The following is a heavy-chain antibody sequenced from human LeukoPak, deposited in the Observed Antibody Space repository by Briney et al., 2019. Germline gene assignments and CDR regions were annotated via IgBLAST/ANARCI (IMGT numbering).Heavy chain of an antibody. J-gene: IGHJ6*04. CDR3: ARRHGPLDV. CDR2: INHSGST. Sequence: SETLSLTCAVYGGSFSGYYWSWIRQPPGKGLEWIGEINHSGSTNYNPSLKSRVTISVDTSKNQFSLKLSSVTAADTAVYYCARRHGPLDVWGKGTTVTVSS. CDR1: GGSFSGYY. V-gene: IGHV4-34*01.